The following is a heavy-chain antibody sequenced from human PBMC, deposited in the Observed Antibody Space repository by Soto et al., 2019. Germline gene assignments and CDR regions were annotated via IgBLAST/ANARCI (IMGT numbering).Heavy chain of an antibody. J-gene: IGHJ4*02. V-gene: IGHV3-23*01. CDR2: ISGSGGST. Sequence: GGSLRLSCAASGFTFSSFAMSWVRQAPGKWLDWVSAISGSGGSTYSADSVKGRFTISRDNSKNTLYLQMSSLRAEDTAVYYCARGFSAEKGSTLDFWGQGSLVNVSS. CDR1: GFTFSSFA. CDR3: ARGFSAEKGSTLDF. D-gene: IGHD3-10*01.